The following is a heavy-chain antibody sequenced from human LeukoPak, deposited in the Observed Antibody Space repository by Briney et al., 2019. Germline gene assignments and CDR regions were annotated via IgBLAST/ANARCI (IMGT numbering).Heavy chain of an antibody. CDR1: GFTFSSYS. V-gene: IGHV3-48*02. CDR2: ISSSSSTI. CDR3: AREESESYFSWSVGYFDY. Sequence: PGGSLRLSCAASGFTFSSYSMNWVRQAPGKGLEWVSYISSSSSTIYYADSVKGRFTISRDNAKNSLYLQMNSLRDEDTAVYYCAREESESYFSWSVGYFDYWGQGTLVTVSS. J-gene: IGHJ4*02. D-gene: IGHD1-26*01.